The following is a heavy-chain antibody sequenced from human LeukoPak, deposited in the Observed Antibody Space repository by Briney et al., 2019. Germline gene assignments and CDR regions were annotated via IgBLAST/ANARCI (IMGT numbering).Heavy chain of an antibody. V-gene: IGHV3-7*01. CDR3: AKDLLYSDVWGSYRPNPLDY. J-gene: IGHJ4*02. D-gene: IGHD3-16*02. CDR2: IYQGGSEK. CDR1: GFIFSSYW. Sequence: GGSLRLSCAASGFIFSSYWMSWVRQAPGKGLEWVANIYQGGSEKYYADSVKGRFTISRDNSKNTLYLQMNSLRAADTAVYYCAKDLLYSDVWGSYRPNPLDYWGQGTLVTVSS.